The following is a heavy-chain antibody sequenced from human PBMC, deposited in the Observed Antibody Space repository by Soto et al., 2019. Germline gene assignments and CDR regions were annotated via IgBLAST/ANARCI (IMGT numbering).Heavy chain of an antibody. D-gene: IGHD3-10*01. J-gene: IGHJ6*03. CDR1: GGTFSSYT. Sequence: QVQLVQSGAEVKKPGSSVKVSCKASGGTFSSYTISWVRQAPRQGLEWMGRIIPILGIANYAQKFQGRVTITADKSTSTAYMELSSLRSEDTAVYYCARVGRDNYGSGIYYYYYYMDVWGKGTTVTVSS. CDR3: ARVGRDNYGSGIYYYYYYMDV. CDR2: IIPILGIA. V-gene: IGHV1-69*02.